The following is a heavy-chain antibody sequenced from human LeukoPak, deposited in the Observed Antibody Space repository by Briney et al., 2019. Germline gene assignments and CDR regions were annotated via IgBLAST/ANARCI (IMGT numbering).Heavy chain of an antibody. CDR2: INPSGGST. Sequence: ASVKVSCKASGYTFTSYYMHWVRQAPGQGLEWMGIINPSGGSTSYAQKFQGRVTMTRDMSTSTVYMELSSLRSEDTAVYYCARASSSWYAFDIWGQGTMVTVSS. V-gene: IGHV1-46*01. CDR3: ARASSSWYAFDI. CDR1: GYTFTSYY. D-gene: IGHD6-13*01. J-gene: IGHJ3*02.